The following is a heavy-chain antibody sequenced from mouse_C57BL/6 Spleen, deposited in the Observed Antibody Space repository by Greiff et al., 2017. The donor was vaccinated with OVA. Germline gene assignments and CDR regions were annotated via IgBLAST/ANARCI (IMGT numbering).Heavy chain of an antibody. J-gene: IGHJ2*01. CDR3: ARGGGYLDY. Sequence: VQLQQSGPELVKPGASVKISCKASGYTFTDYYMNWVKQSHGKSLEWIGDINPNNGGTSYNQKFKGKATLTVDKSSSTAYMELRSLTSEDSAVYYCARGGGYLDYLGQGTTLTVSS. V-gene: IGHV1-26*01. CDR2: INPNNGGT. CDR1: GYTFTDYY.